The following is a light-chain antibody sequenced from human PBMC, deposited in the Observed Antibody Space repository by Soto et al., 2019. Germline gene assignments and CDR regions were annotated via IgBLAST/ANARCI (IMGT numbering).Light chain of an antibody. CDR1: TGAVTSGSY. CDR2: STS. CDR3: LLFYGGVYV. J-gene: IGLJ1*01. Sequence: QAVVTQDPSLTVSPGGTVTLTCASSTGAVTSGSYPNLFQQKPGQAPRSLIYSTSNMHYWTPARFSGSLLGDKAALTLSGVQPEDEADYYCLLFYGGVYVFGTGTKLTVL. V-gene: IGLV7-43*01.